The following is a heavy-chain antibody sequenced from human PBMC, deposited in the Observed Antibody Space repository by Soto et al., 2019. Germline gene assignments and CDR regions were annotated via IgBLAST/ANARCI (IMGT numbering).Heavy chain of an antibody. CDR3: ARDQLEGNWFDP. Sequence: QLQLQESGSGLVRPSQTLSLTCAVSGGSISSGGYSWNWIRQPPGKGLEWIGYIYHSGSTLYNPSLQSRVTISVEKSKEQFPLKLSSVTAADTAVYYCARDQLEGNWFDPWGQGTLVTVSS. V-gene: IGHV4-30-2*01. J-gene: IGHJ5*02. D-gene: IGHD1-1*01. CDR1: GGSISSGGYS. CDR2: IYHSGST.